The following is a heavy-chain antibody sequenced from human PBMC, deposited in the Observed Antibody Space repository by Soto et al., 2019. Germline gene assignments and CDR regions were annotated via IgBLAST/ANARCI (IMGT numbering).Heavy chain of an antibody. Sequence: EVQLVESGGGLVQPGGSLRLSCAASGFTFSLYSMSWVRQAPGKGLEWVSYISRSSTGIHYADSVKGRFTISRDDDTNSKHLQMNSLRDGDTAVYYCARAVTWGLDVWGQGTTVSISS. D-gene: IGHD3-10*01. CDR3: ARAVTWGLDV. CDR2: ISRSSTGI. V-gene: IGHV3-48*02. J-gene: IGHJ6*02. CDR1: GFTFSLYS.